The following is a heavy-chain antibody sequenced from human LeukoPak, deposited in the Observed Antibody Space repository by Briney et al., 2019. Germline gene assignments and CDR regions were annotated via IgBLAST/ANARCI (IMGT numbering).Heavy chain of an antibody. D-gene: IGHD3-10*01. J-gene: IGHJ4*02. CDR2: ISSSSSTI. V-gene: IGHV3-48*01. CDR1: GFTFSSYS. CDR3: ARAILLWSEYYFDY. Sequence: GGSLRLSCAASGFTFSSYSMNWVRQAPGKGLEWVSYISSSSSTIYYADSVKGRFTISRDNAKNSLYLQMNSLRAEDTAVYYCARAILLWSEYYFDYWGQGTLVTVSS.